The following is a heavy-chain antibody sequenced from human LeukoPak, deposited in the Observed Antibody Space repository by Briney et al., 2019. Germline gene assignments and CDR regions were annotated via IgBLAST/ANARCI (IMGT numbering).Heavy chain of an antibody. CDR2: IYTSGST. J-gene: IGHJ4*02. D-gene: IGHD3-10*01. Sequence: PSETLSLTCTVSGGSISSGSYYWSWIRQPAGKGLEWIGRIYTSGSTNYNPSLKSRVTISVDTSKNQFSLKLSSVTAADTAVYYCARGGNYYGSGSYIMATDYWGQGTLVTVSS. CDR1: GGSISSGSYY. CDR3: ARGGNYYGSGSYIMATDY. V-gene: IGHV4-61*02.